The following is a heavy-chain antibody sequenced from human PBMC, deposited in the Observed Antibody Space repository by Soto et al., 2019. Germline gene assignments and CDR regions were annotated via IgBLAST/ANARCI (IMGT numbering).Heavy chain of an antibody. CDR2: ISGSGTSI. CDR3: ARGQKLLFFGEKN. V-gene: IGHV3-11*01. Sequence: QVQLVESGGGLVKPGGSLRLSCVASGFTFSDHSMTWIRQAPGKGLAWVSSISGSGTSIYYTDSVKGRFTISRANADNSVCLQMNSLRAEDAAVYYCARGQKLLFFGEKNWGQGTLVTVSS. J-gene: IGHJ4*02. CDR1: GFTFSDHS. D-gene: IGHD3-10*01.